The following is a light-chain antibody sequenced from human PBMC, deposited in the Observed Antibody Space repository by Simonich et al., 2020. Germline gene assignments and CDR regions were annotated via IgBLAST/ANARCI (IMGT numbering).Light chain of an antibody. V-gene: IGKV4-1*01. CDR2: WAS. CDR1: QSVLYSSNNKNY. CDR3: QQYYSTPLT. J-gene: IGKJ4*01. Sequence: DIVMTQSPDSLAVSLGERATINCKPSQSVLYSSNNKNYLAWYQQKPGQPPQLLIYWASTRESGVPDRXSGSGSGTDFTXXISSLQAEDVAVYYCQQYYSTPLTFGGGTKVEIK.